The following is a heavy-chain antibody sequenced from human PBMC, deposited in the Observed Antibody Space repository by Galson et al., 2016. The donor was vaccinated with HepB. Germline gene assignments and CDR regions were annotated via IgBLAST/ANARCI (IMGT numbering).Heavy chain of an antibody. V-gene: IGHV2-5*02. CDR2: IYWDDDK. D-gene: IGHD5/OR15-5a*01. Sequence: PALVKPTQTLTLTCTFSGFSLSSTSGVAVGWIRQPPGKALEWLALIYWDDDKRYRASLKSRLTISKDTSKNQVVLTMTNVDPVDTATYYCAHSLSTICGFDPWGQGTLVTVSS. CDR1: GFSLSSTSGVA. CDR3: AHSLSTICGFDP. J-gene: IGHJ5*02.